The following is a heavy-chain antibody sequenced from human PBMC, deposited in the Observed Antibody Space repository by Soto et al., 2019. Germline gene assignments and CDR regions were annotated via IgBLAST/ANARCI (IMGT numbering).Heavy chain of an antibody. CDR3: ARVTFSWGGLRGFDL. J-gene: IGHJ2*01. CDR2: ISAYNGNT. D-gene: IGHD4-17*01. V-gene: IGHV1-18*01. Sequence: QVQLVQSGAEVKKPGASVKVSCKASGYTFTSYGISWVRQAPGQGLEWMGWISAYNGNTNYAQKLQARVTMTAHTSTSQAYMELRSLRSDDTAVYYCARVTFSWGGLRGFDLWGRGTLVTVSS. CDR1: GYTFTSYG.